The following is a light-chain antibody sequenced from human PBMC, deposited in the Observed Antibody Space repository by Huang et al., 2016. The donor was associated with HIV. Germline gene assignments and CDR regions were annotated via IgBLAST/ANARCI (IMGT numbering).Light chain of an antibody. Sequence: EIVLTQSPATLSLSPGERATSSCRASQSIRTYLAWFQWKPGQAPKLLIYDASNRPTGVPDRFSGSGSGTDFALTISSLEPEYFAVYYCQQRDSWPITFGQGTRLDIK. CDR3: QQRDSWPIT. CDR1: QSIRTY. CDR2: DAS. V-gene: IGKV3-11*01. J-gene: IGKJ5*01.